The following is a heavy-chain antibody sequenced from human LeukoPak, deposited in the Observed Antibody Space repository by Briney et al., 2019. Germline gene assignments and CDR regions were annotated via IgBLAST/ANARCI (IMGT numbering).Heavy chain of an antibody. Sequence: GGSLRLSCAASGFTFSSYAMSWVRQAPGKGLEWVSAISGSGGSTYYADSVKGRFTISRDNSKNTLYLQMNSLRAEDTAVYYCAKDRISSYDFCSAYSSGFDYWGQGTLVTVSS. CDR1: GFTFSSYA. CDR3: AKDRISSYDFCSAYSSGFDY. V-gene: IGHV3-23*01. D-gene: IGHD3-3*01. CDR2: ISGSGGST. J-gene: IGHJ4*02.